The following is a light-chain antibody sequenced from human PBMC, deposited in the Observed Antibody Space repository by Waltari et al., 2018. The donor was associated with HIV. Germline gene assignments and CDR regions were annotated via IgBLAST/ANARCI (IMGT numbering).Light chain of an antibody. Sequence: QSALTQPPSASGSPGQSVTISCTGTSSDVGGYNYVSWYQKHPGKAPKLMIYEVSKRPLVGPDRFSGCKSGNTASLTVSGLQGEDEADYCCSSYAGSNNWVFGGGTKLTVL. J-gene: IGLJ2*01. CDR2: EVS. V-gene: IGLV2-8*01. CDR1: SSDVGGYNY. CDR3: SSYAGSNNWV.